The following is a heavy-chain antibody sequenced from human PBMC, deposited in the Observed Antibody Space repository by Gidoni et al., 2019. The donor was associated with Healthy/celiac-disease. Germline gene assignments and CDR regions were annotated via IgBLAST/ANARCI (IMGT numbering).Heavy chain of an antibody. CDR1: GFTFSSYS. J-gene: IGHJ4*02. CDR3: AREGGVDTAMVDYFDY. D-gene: IGHD5-18*01. CDR2: ISSNSSYI. Sequence: EVQLVASGGGLAKPGGSLRLSCAASGFTFSSYSMNWGRQAPGKGLEWVSSISSNSSYINNEDSVKGRLTITRENAKNSLYLQKNSLGTEDTAVEYCAREGGVDTAMVDYFDYWGQGTLVTVSS. V-gene: IGHV3-21*01.